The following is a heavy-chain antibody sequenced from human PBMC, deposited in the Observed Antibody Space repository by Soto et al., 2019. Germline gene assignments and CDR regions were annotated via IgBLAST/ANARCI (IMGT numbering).Heavy chain of an antibody. CDR3: ARGNYLGAFDI. V-gene: IGHV3-33*01. J-gene: IGHJ3*02. Sequence: QVQLVESGGGVVQPGRSLRLSCAASGFTFSSYGMHWVRQAPGKGLEWVAGIWYDGSNKYYADSVKGRFTISRDNSKNTLYLQMTSLRAEDTAVYYCARGNYLGAFDIWGQGTMVNLSS. D-gene: IGHD3-10*01. CDR2: IWYDGSNK. CDR1: GFTFSSYG.